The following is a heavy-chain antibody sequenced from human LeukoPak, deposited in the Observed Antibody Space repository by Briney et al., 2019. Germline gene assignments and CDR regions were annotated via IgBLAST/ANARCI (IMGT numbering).Heavy chain of an antibody. CDR3: ARAVLRYFDWSPGGNDY. J-gene: IGHJ4*02. Sequence: GASVRVSCKASGYTFTSYGISWVRQAPGQGLEWMGRINPNSGGTNYAQKFQGRVTMTRDTSISTAYMELSRLRSDDTAVYYCARAVLRYFDWSPGGNDYWGQGTLVTVSS. V-gene: IGHV1-2*06. CDR1: GYTFTSYG. CDR2: INPNSGGT. D-gene: IGHD3-9*01.